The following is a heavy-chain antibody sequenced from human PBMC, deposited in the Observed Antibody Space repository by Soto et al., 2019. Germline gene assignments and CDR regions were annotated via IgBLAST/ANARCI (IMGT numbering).Heavy chain of an antibody. J-gene: IGHJ5*02. V-gene: IGHV3-15*01. D-gene: IGHD3-9*01. CDR3: TTDFVFERYFDWLLPNWFDP. CDR1: GFTFSNAW. Sequence: PGGSLRLSCAASGFTFSNAWMSWVRQAPGKGLEWVGRIKSKTDGGTTDYAAPVKGRFTISRDDSKNTLYLQMNSLKTEDTAVYYCTTDFVFERYFDWLLPNWFDPWGQGTLVTVSS. CDR2: IKSKTDGGTT.